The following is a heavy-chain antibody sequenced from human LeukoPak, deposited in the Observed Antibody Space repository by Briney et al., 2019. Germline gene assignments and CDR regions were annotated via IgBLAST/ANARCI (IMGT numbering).Heavy chain of an antibody. D-gene: IGHD3-10*01. CDR2: INPNSGGT. Sequence: ASAKVSCKASGYTFTGYYMHWVRQAPGQGLEWMGWINPNSGGTNYAQKFQGRVTMTRDTSISTAYMELSRLRSDDTAVYYCARDPYGSGSSMKSYYYYYYMDVWGKGTTVTVSS. V-gene: IGHV1-2*02. CDR1: GYTFTGYY. CDR3: ARDPYGSGSSMKSYYYYYYMDV. J-gene: IGHJ6*03.